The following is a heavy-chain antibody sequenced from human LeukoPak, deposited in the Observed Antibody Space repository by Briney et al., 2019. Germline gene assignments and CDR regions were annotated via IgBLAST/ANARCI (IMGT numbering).Heavy chain of an antibody. CDR2: ISGSGGST. CDR3: AKDREPIGDRGRSSWYRIGGSFDP. J-gene: IGHJ5*02. D-gene: IGHD6-13*01. Sequence: QAGGSLRLSCAASGFTFSSYAMSWVRQAPGKGLEWVSAISGSGGSTYYADSVKGRFTISRDNSKNTLYLQMNCLRAEDTAVYYCAKDREPIGDRGRSSWYRIGGSFDPWGQGTLVTVSS. CDR1: GFTFSSYA. V-gene: IGHV3-23*01.